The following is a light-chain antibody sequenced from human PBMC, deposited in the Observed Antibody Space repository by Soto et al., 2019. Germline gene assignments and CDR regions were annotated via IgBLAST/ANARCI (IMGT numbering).Light chain of an antibody. CDR2: DAS. Sequence: DSQMTQSPSTLAATARDRVTITCRACQSISSWLAWYQHKAGKAPKLLIYDASNLDSGVPSRFSGSGSGTEFSLTISNLQPDDCATYYCQQYENYWTFGQGTKVDIK. V-gene: IGKV1-5*01. CDR3: QQYENYWT. CDR1: QSISSW. J-gene: IGKJ1*01.